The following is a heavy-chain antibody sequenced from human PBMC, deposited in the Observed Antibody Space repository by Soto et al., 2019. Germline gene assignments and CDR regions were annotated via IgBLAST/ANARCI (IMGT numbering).Heavy chain of an antibody. CDR1: GFTFSSYA. D-gene: IGHD6-6*01. J-gene: IGHJ1*01. CDR3: AGGAARALLH. CDR2: ISGSGGST. V-gene: IGHV3-23*01. Sequence: LRLSCAASGFTFSSYAMSWVRQAPGKGLEWVSAISGSGGSTYYTDSAKGRFTISRDNSKNTLYLQMNSLRAEDTAVYYCAGGAARALLHWGQGTLVTVSS.